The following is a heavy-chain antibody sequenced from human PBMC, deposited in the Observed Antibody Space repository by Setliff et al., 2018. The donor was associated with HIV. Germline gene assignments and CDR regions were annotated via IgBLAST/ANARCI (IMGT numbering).Heavy chain of an antibody. J-gene: IGHJ4*02. CDR3: ARQGAVTGHSFDY. CDR2: IFYTGST. D-gene: IGHD6-19*01. V-gene: IGHV4-39*01. Sequence: SETMSLTCHVAGVSPSSSTYYWGWIRQHPGKGLEWIEYIFYTGSTYYNPSLKSRVTISVDTSKNHFSLRLSHLTAEDTAVYYFARQGAVTGHSFDYWGQGALVTVS. CDR1: GVSPSSSTYY.